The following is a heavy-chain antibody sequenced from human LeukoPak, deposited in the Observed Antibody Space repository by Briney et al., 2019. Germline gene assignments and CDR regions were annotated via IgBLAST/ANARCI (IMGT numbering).Heavy chain of an antibody. Sequence: GASVKVSCKASGYTFTSYGISWVRQAPGQRLEWMGWINAGNGNTKYSQKFQGRVTITRDTSASTAYMELSSLRSEDTAVYYCARGGVITYYDFWSGYYNWFDPWGQGTLVTVSS. D-gene: IGHD3-3*01. V-gene: IGHV1-3*01. CDR3: ARGGVITYYDFWSGYYNWFDP. CDR1: GYTFTSYG. CDR2: INAGNGNT. J-gene: IGHJ5*02.